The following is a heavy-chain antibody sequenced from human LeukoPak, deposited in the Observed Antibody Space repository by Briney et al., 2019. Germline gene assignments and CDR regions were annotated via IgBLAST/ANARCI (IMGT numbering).Heavy chain of an antibody. D-gene: IGHD1-26*01. J-gene: IGHJ3*02. CDR1: GFSLSTSGVG. CDR2: IYWDDDK. V-gene: IGHV2-5*02. CDR3: AHRSKSVGATGAFDI. Sequence: SGPTLVKPTQTLTLTCTFSGFSLSTSGVGVGWIRQPPGKALEWLALIYWDDDKRYSPSLKSRLTITKDTSKNQVVLTMTNMDPVDAATYYCAHRSKSVGATGAFDIWGQGTMVTVSS.